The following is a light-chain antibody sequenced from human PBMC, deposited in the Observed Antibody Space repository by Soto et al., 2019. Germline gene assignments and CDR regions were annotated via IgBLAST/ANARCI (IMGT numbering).Light chain of an antibody. CDR3: QSYDMSLNNHV. CDR1: SSNIGAPYD. V-gene: IGLV1-40*01. Sequence: QSVLTQPPSVSGAPGQGVTISCTGSSSNIGAPYDVHWYQHLPGTAPKLLFYGGNNRPSGVPDRFSGSRSGTSASLAITGLQAEDEADYYCQSYDMSLNNHVFGTGTKLTVL. J-gene: IGLJ1*01. CDR2: GGN.